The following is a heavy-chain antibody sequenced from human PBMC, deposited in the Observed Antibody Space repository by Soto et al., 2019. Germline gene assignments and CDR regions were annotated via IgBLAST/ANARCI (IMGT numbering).Heavy chain of an antibody. CDR2: ISSSSSYI. CDR1: GFTFSSYS. V-gene: IGHV3-21*01. D-gene: IGHD1-1*01. J-gene: IGHJ3*02. Sequence: EVQLVESGGGLVKPGGSLRLSCAASGFTFSSYSMNWVRQAPGKGLEWVSSISSSSSYIYYADSVKGRFTISRDNAKNSLDLQMNSLRAEDTAVYYCARVSAGTVVGAFDIWGQGTMVTVSS. CDR3: ARVSAGTVVGAFDI.